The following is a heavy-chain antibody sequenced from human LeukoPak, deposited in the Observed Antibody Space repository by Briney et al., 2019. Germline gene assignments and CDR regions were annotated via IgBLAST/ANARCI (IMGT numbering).Heavy chain of an antibody. CDR2: IYPGDSDT. CDR3: ARRYYDILTGYLYYFDY. D-gene: IGHD3-9*01. J-gene: IGHJ4*02. Sequence: GESLKISCKGSGYSFNTYWIGWVRQMPGKGLEWMGIIYPGDSDTKYSPSFQGQVTISADKSISTAYLQWSSLKASDTAMYYCARRYYDILTGYLYYFDYWGQGTLVTVSS. V-gene: IGHV5-51*01. CDR1: GYSFNTYW.